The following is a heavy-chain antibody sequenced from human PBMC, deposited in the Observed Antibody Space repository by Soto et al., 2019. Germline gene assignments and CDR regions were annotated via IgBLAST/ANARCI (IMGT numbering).Heavy chain of an antibody. Sequence: PSETLSLTCTVSGDTSTSYYWGWIRQAQGKGLEWIGHIHNSGTSTHNPSLNGRVTISIDMSKKQFSLKLTSLTSADTAVYYCARDFYDSVGYTWFDSWSQGTLVTVSS. CDR3: ARDFYDSVGYTWFDS. V-gene: IGHV4-59*01. CDR2: IHNSGTS. D-gene: IGHD3-22*01. CDR1: GDTSTSYY. J-gene: IGHJ5*01.